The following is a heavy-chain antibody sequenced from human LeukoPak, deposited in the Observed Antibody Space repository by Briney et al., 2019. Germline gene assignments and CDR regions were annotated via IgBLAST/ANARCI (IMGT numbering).Heavy chain of an antibody. V-gene: IGHV1-46*01. J-gene: IGHJ4*02. CDR1: GYTFTNDY. CDR3: ARVYCSGGRCYDSGGDY. Sequence: GASVKVSCKASGYTFTNDYMHWVRQAPGQGLEWVGIINPSGGSTSYARKFQGRVTVTRDTSTSTVYMELRSLRSEDTAVYYCARVYCSGGRCYDSGGDYWGQGTLVTVSS. D-gene: IGHD2-15*01. CDR2: INPSGGST.